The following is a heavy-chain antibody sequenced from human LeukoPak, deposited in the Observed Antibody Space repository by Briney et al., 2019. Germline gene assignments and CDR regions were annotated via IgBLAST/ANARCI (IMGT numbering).Heavy chain of an antibody. J-gene: IGHJ4*02. CDR1: GFTFSDYS. CDR3: ARSSGYPSFDY. V-gene: IGHV3-48*01. Sequence: GGSLRLSCEASGFTFSDYSMNWVRQAPGGPLEWLSYITSTSDTIYYADSVKGRFTSSRDNAKNSVYLQMNSLRAGDTAVYYCARSSGYPSFDYWGQGTLVTVSS. CDR2: ITSTSDTI. D-gene: IGHD3-22*01.